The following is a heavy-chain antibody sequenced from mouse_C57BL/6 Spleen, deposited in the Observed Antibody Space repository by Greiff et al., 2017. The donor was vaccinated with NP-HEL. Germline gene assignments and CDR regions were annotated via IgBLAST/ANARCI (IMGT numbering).Heavy chain of an antibody. CDR2: IYPGDGDT. Sequence: QVQLKQSGPELVKPGASVKISCKASGYAFSSSWMNWVKQRPGKGLEWIGRIYPGDGDTNYNGKFKGKATLTADKSSSTAYMQLSSLTSEDSAVYFCARSGLRRDYAMDYWGQGTSVTVSS. J-gene: IGHJ4*01. V-gene: IGHV1-82*01. CDR3: ARSGLRRDYAMDY. CDR1: GYAFSSSW. D-gene: IGHD2-4*01.